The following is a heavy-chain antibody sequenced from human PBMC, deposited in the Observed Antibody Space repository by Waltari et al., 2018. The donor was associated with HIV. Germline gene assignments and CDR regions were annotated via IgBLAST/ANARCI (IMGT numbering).Heavy chain of an antibody. D-gene: IGHD3-22*01. J-gene: IGHJ4*02. Sequence: QVHLVQSGAELRKPGASVTVSCKASGYTSTNYGITWVRQAPGQGLEWMGWISGYNGDTKYAQKVRGRVTMTTDTSTSTAYLEMGSLRFDDTAVYYCARDHYYGSSGYYSDYWGQGTLVTVSS. CDR3: ARDHYYGSSGYYSDY. CDR1: GYTSTNYG. V-gene: IGHV1-18*01. CDR2: ISGYNGDT.